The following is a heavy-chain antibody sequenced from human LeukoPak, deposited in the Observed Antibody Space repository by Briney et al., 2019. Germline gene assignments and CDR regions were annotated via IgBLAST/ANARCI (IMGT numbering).Heavy chain of an antibody. CDR1: GFTFSSYA. D-gene: IGHD2-21*01. Sequence: GRSLRLSCAASGFTFSSYAMHWVRQAPGKGLEWVAVISYDGSNKYYADSVKGRFTISKDNSKNTLYLQMNSLRLDDTAVYYCAKDPGLGGDRDYWGQGTLVTVSS. CDR2: ISYDGSNK. J-gene: IGHJ4*02. CDR3: AKDPGLGGDRDY. V-gene: IGHV3-30-3*02.